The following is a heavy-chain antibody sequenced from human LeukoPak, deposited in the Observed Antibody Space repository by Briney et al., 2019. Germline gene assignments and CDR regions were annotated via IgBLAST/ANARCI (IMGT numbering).Heavy chain of an antibody. CDR1: GFTFGDYA. D-gene: IGHD5-18*01. V-gene: IGHV3-49*04. CDR3: TRDTDVDTAMAPFDY. CDR2: IRSKAYGGTT. J-gene: IGHJ4*02. Sequence: GGSLRLSCTASGFTFGDYAMSWVRQAPGKGLVWVAFIRSKAYGGTTEYAASVKGRFTISRDDSKSIAYLQMNSLKTEDTAVYYCTRDTDVDTAMAPFDYWGQGTLVTVSS.